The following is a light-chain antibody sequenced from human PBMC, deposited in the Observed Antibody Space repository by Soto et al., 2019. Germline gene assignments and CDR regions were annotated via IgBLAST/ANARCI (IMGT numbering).Light chain of an antibody. CDR2: DAS. CDR1: QSVSSS. V-gene: IGKV3-15*01. CDR3: QQYNNWPQT. J-gene: IGKJ1*01. Sequence: EIVLTQSPCTLSLSPGGRATLSCRASQSVSSSLAWYQQKPGQAPRLLIYDASTRATGIPARFSGSGSGTDFTLTISGLQSEDFAVYYCQQYNNWPQTFGQGTKVDNK.